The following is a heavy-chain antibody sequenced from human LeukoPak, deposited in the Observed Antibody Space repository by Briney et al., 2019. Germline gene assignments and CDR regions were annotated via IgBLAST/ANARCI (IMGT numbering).Heavy chain of an antibody. CDR2: IYYSGST. CDR3: ARDGAHYYDSSGYYHFDY. J-gene: IGHJ4*02. Sequence: SETLSLTCTVSGGSISSGDYYWSWIRQPPGKGLEWIGYIYYSGSTYYNPSLKSRVTISVDTSKNQFSLKLSSVTAADTAVYYCARDGAHYYDSSGYYHFDYWGQGTLVTVSS. D-gene: IGHD3-22*01. CDR1: GGSISSGDYY. V-gene: IGHV4-30-4*01.